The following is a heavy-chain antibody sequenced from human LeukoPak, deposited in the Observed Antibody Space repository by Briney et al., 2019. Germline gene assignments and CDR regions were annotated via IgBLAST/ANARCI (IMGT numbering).Heavy chain of an antibody. CDR1: GSFSDHS. D-gene: IGHD1-1*01. Sequence: SGTLSLTCAVYGSFSDHSWSWVRQPPGKGLEWIGEIDEKRRTSYSPSLTSRVTMSVDTSKNQFSLKLSSVTAADTAVYYCARDSPGGPKLERRENAFDIWGQGTMVTVSS. V-gene: IGHV4-34*01. J-gene: IGHJ3*02. CDR2: IDEKRRT. CDR3: ARDSPGGPKLERRENAFDI.